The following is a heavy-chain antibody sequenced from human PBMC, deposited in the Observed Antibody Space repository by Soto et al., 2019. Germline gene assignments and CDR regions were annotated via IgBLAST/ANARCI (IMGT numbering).Heavy chain of an antibody. CDR1: GFTFRNYD. Sequence: EVQLVESGGGLVQPGGSLRLSCEASGFTFRNYDMHWVRQGTGKGLEWVSGISAAGDPDYADSVEGRFTISRENAQNSFFLQMISLRIGDTAVYSCARTDKDFYGLDVWGQGTTVIVSS. J-gene: IGHJ6*02. CDR3: ARTDKDFYGLDV. CDR2: ISAAGDP. V-gene: IGHV3-13*05.